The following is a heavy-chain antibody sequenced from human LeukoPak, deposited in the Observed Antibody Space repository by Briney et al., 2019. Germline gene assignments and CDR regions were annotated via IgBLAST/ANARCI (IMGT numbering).Heavy chain of an antibody. CDR1: GFTFSSYW. CDR2: IKQDGSEK. D-gene: IGHD6-25*01. V-gene: IGHV3-7*01. CDR3: ARARRGQIGRLVFDY. J-gene: IGHJ4*02. Sequence: GGSLRLSCAASGFTFSSYWMSWVRQAPGKGLEWVANIKQDGSEKYYVDSVKGRFPISRDNAKNSLYLQMNSLRAEDTAVYYCARARRGQIGRLVFDYWGQGTLVTVSS.